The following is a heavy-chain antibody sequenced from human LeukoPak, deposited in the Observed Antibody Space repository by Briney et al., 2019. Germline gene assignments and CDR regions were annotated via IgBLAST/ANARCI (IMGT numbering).Heavy chain of an antibody. Sequence: SETLSLTCTVSSYSINNGYLWAWIRQPLGKGLVWIGHIYTSGSTNYNPSLKSRVTISVDTSKNQFSLKLSSVTAADTAVYYCARVVYYDSSGYLAGSFDYWGQGTLVTVSS. V-gene: IGHV4-38-2*02. CDR3: ARVVYYDSSGYLAGSFDY. CDR1: SYSINNGYL. D-gene: IGHD3-22*01. J-gene: IGHJ4*02. CDR2: IYTSGST.